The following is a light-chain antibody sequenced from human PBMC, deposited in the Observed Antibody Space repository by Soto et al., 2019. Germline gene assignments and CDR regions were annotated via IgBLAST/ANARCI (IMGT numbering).Light chain of an antibody. CDR3: QQYGSSPAT. CDR1: QSVSSSY. V-gene: IGKV3-20*01. J-gene: IGKJ4*01. Sequence: EIVLTQSAGTLSLSPGERATLSCRASQSVSSSYLAWYQQKPGQAPRLLIYGASSRATGIPDRFSGSGSGTDFTLTISRLEPADFAVYYCQQYGSSPATFGGGTKVEIK. CDR2: GAS.